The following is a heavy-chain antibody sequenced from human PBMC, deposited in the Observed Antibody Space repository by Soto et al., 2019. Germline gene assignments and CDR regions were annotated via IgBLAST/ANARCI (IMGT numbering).Heavy chain of an antibody. V-gene: IGHV1-24*01. CDR3: ATDASVGYCSGGSCYAFDY. CDR1: GYTLTELS. Sequence: GXSVKVSCKVSGYTLTELSMHWVRQAPGKGLEWMGGFDPEDGETIYAQKFQGRVTMTEDTSTDTAYMELSSLRSEDTAVYYCATDASVGYCSGGSCYAFDYWGQGTLVTVSS. J-gene: IGHJ4*02. D-gene: IGHD2-15*01. CDR2: FDPEDGET.